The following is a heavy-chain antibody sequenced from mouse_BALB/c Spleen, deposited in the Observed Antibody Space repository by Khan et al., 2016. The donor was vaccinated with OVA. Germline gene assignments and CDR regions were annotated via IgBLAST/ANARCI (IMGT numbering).Heavy chain of an antibody. CDR3: TRSGYGSFAY. CDR2: INPSSGGT. CDR1: GYTFTSYY. V-gene: IGHV1S81*02. Sequence: VQLQQSGAELVKPGASVRLSCKASGYTFTSYYLYWVKQRPGQGLEWIGDINPSSGGTNFNEKFTSKATLTVDKSSSTAYIQLNSLTSADSEVFYCTRSGYGSFAYWGQGTLVTVSA. J-gene: IGHJ3*01. D-gene: IGHD2-2*01.